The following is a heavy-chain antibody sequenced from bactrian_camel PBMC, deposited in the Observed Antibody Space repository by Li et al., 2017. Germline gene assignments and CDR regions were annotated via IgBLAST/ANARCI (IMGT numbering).Heavy chain of an antibody. J-gene: IGHJ6*01. D-gene: IGHD6*01. Sequence: HVQLVESGGGLVQPGESLRLSCAASGFTFSSYWMYWVRQAPRKGLEWVTSIYSGRDITGYADSVKGRFTISRDKAKNTVYLQMNSLKSEDTALYYCATAYGGTWWTDFVYWGQGTQV. CDR1: GFTFSSYW. CDR3: ATAYGGTWWTDFVY. CDR2: IYSGRDIT. V-gene: IGHV3S1*01.